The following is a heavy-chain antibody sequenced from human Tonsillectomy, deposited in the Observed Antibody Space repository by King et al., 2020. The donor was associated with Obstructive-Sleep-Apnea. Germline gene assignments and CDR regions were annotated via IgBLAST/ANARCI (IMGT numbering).Heavy chain of an antibody. J-gene: IGHJ3*02. CDR2: IDTAGDT. V-gene: IGHV3-13*01. D-gene: IGHD3-9*01. Sequence: VQLVESGGGLVQPGGSLRLSCAASGFTFSNYDMHWVRQTTGKGLDWVSGIDTAGDTYYPGSVKGRFTISRDNAKNSLYLQMNSLRAGDTAVYFCARPANRFDILSGHTAFDIWGQGTVVTVSS. CDR1: GFTFSNYD. CDR3: ARPANRFDILSGHTAFDI.